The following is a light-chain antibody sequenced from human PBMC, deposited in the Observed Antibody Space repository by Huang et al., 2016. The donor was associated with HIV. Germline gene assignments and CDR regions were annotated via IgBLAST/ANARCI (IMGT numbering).Light chain of an antibody. CDR2: GAS. Sequence: EMVMTQSPATLSVSPGERATLSCRASQRVSSNLAWYQQKPGQAPRFLLYGASTRATGIPARFSGSGSGTEFTLTISSLQSEDFAVYYCQHYDNWPPSWTFGRGTKVEIK. V-gene: IGKV3-15*01. CDR3: QHYDNWPPSWT. CDR1: QRVSSN. J-gene: IGKJ1*01.